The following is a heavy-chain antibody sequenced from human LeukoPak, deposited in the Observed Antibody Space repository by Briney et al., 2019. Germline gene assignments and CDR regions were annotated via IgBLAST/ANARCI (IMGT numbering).Heavy chain of an antibody. CDR3: ARGSGSPPHYYGMDV. Sequence: PSETLSLTCTVSGGSISSYYWSWIRQPPGKGLEWIGYIYYSGSTNYNPSLKSRVTISVDTPKNQFSLKLSSVTAADTAVYCCARGSGSPPHYYGMDVWGQGTTVTVFS. CDR2: IYYSGST. V-gene: IGHV4-59*01. D-gene: IGHD3-10*01. CDR1: GGSISSYY. J-gene: IGHJ6*02.